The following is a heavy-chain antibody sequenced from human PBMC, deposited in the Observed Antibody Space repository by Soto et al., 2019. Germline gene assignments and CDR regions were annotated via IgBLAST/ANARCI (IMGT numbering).Heavy chain of an antibody. CDR2: ITASGDTT. D-gene: IGHD2-2*01. V-gene: IGHV3-23*01. CDR3: AKVRPLRDCTRTSCLGAFDI. Sequence: EVQLLESGGGLVQPGGSLRLSCAASGFTFSSYAMSWVRQAPGKGLEWDSAITASGDTTYYADSVKGRFTTSRDNSKRPMYLQMNSLRAEDTAVSYCAKVRPLRDCTRTSCLGAFDIWGQGTMVTVSS. J-gene: IGHJ3*02. CDR1: GFTFSSYA.